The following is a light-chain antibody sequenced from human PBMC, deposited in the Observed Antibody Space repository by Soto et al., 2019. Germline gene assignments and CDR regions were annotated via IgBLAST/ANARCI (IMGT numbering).Light chain of an antibody. V-gene: IGKV1-5*01. CDR3: QQYNSYPCT. CDR2: DAS. CDR1: QSINAR. Sequence: DIQMTQSPFTLSASVGDRVTITCRASQSINARLAWHQQKPGKAPKVLIYDASNLESGVPSRFSGSGSGREFTLTISSLQPDDFATYYCQQYNSYPCTFGQGTKVDIK. J-gene: IGKJ1*01.